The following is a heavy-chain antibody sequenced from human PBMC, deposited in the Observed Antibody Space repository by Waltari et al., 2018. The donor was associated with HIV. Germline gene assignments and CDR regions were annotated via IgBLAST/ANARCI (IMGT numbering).Heavy chain of an antibody. CDR1: GGSISSGGYH. J-gene: IGHJ5*02. V-gene: IGHV4-31*03. Sequence: QVQLQESGPGLVKPSQTLSLTCTVSGGSISSGGYHWSWIRQHPGKGLEWIGYIYYSGGTYYTPSLKGRVTISVDTSKNRFALKRSSVTAADTAVYYCARGGGVVAPPWGQGTLVTVSS. CDR3: ARGGGVVAPP. CDR2: IYYSGGT. D-gene: IGHD5-12*01.